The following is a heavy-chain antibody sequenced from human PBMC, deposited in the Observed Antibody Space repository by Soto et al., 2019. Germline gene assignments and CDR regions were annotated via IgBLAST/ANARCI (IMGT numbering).Heavy chain of an antibody. V-gene: IGHV3-23*01. CDR1: GFTFSSYA. CDR3: AKGGPYYYDSSGYYDY. Sequence: EVQLLESGGGLVQPGGSLRLSCAASGFTFSSYAMSWVRQAPGKGLEWVSAISGSGGSTYYADSVKGRFTISRDNSKKQLYLQMNSLRAEDTAVYYCAKGGPYYYDSSGYYDYWGQGTLVTVSS. D-gene: IGHD3-22*01. CDR2: ISGSGGST. J-gene: IGHJ4*02.